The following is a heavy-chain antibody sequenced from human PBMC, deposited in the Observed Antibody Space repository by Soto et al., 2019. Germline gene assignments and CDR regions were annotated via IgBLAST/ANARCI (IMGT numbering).Heavy chain of an antibody. D-gene: IGHD3-22*01. J-gene: IGHJ5*02. CDR3: ARAHYYDSSGGINWFDP. Sequence: SETLSLTCTVSGGSISSGDYYWSWIRQPPGKGLEWIGYIYYSGSTYYNPSLKSRVTISVDTSKNQFSLKLSSVTAADTAVYYCARAHYYDSSGGINWFDPWGQGTLVTVSS. CDR2: IYYSGST. CDR1: GGSISSGDYY. V-gene: IGHV4-30-4*01.